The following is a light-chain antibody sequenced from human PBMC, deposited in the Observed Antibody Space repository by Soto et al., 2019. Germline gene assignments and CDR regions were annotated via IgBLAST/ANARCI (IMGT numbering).Light chain of an antibody. Sequence: QSVLTQPPSASGSPGQSVTISCTGTSSDVGAYKYVSWYKHHPGKAPKLVIYEVSQRPSGVPDRFSGSKSGNTASLTVSGLQTDDEADYYCSSYAGRNNLVFGGGTKLTVL. V-gene: IGLV2-8*01. CDR3: SSYAGRNNLV. CDR2: EVS. CDR1: SSDVGAYKY. J-gene: IGLJ2*01.